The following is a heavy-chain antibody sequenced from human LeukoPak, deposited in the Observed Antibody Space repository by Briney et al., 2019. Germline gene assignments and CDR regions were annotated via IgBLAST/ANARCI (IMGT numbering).Heavy chain of an antibody. D-gene: IGHD1-26*01. CDR2: INHSGST. Sequence: SETLSLTCAVYGGSFSGYYWSWIRQPPGKGLEGMGEINHSGSTNYNPSLKSRVTISVDTSKNQFSLKLSSVTAADTAVYYCARGSTSPDYSGSYERELNFDYWGQGTLVTVSS. J-gene: IGHJ4*02. V-gene: IGHV4-34*01. CDR1: GGSFSGYY. CDR3: ARGSTSPDYSGSYERELNFDY.